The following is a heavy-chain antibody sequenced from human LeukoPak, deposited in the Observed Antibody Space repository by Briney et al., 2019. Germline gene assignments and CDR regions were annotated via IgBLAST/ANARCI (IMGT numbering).Heavy chain of an antibody. CDR3: AKDQSYSYGGIDY. V-gene: IGHV3-23*01. CDR1: GFTFSNYA. J-gene: IGHJ4*02. D-gene: IGHD5-18*01. Sequence: PGGSLRLSCAASGFTFSNYAMNWVRQAPGKGLEWVSAISGSSDSTYYVDSVKGRFTISRDNPKNTLYLQMNSLRAEDTAVYYCAKDQSYSYGGIDYWGQGTLVTVSS. CDR2: ISGSSDST.